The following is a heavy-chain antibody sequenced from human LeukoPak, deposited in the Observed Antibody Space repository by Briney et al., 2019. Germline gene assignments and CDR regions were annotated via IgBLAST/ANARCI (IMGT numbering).Heavy chain of an antibody. J-gene: IGHJ4*02. CDR2: IYYSGST. D-gene: IGHD3-22*01. CDR3: ARGFDYYDSSGAGY. V-gene: IGHV4-59*11. CDR1: GGSISSHY. Sequence: SETLSLTCTVSGGSISSHYWSWIRQPPGKGLEWIGYIYYSGSTNYNPSLKSRVTISVDTSKNQFSLKLSSVTAADTAVYYCARGFDYYDSSGAGYWGQGTLVTVSS.